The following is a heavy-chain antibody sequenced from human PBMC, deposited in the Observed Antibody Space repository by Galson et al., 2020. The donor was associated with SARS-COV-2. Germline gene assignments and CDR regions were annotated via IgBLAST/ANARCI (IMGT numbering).Heavy chain of an antibody. V-gene: IGHV3-74*01. CDR3: ARGRVFKFDPVDY. J-gene: IGHJ4*02. Sequence: GGSLRLSCAASGFTFSSYWMHWVRQAPGKGLVWVSRINSDGSSTSYADSVKGRFTISRDNAKNTLYLQMNSLRAEDTAVYYCARGRVFKFDPVDYWGQGTLVTVSS. CDR2: INSDGSST. D-gene: IGHD3-10*01. CDR1: GFTFSSYW.